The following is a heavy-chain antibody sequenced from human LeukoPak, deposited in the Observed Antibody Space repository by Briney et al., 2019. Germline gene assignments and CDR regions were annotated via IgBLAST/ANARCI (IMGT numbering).Heavy chain of an antibody. V-gene: IGHV3-48*02. CDR2: ISSSSSTI. J-gene: IGHJ4*02. D-gene: IGHD6-13*01. CDR1: GFTFSGYA. Sequence: GGSLRLSCTASGFTFSGYAMSWVRQAPGRGLEWVSYISSSSSTIYYADSVKGRFTISRDNAKNSLYLQMNSLRDEDTAVYYCATGIAAAGAVYFDYWGQGTLVTVSS. CDR3: ATGIAAAGAVYFDY.